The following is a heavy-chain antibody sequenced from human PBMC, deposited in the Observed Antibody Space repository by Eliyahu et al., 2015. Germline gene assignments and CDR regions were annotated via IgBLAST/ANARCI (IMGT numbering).Heavy chain of an antibody. CDR2: IYYSGST. J-gene: IGHJ5*02. CDR1: GGXXSSGGYY. V-gene: IGHV4-31*03. Sequence: QVQLQESGPGLVKPSQXLSLXCTVSGGXXSSGGYYWSWXRQHPGKGLEWIGYIYYSGSTYYNPSLKSRVTISVDTSKNQFSLKLSSVTAADTAVYYCARLWLRYNWFDPWGQGTLVTVSS. CDR3: ARLWLRYNWFDP. D-gene: IGHD5-12*01.